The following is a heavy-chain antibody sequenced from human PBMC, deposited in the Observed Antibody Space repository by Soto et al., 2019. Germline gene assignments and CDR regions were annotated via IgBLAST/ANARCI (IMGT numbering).Heavy chain of an antibody. CDR1: GFPFRYYA. CDR2: ISGTGGNT. Sequence: EVQLLQSGGGLVQPGGSLRLSCAASGFPFRYYAMSWVRQAPGKGLEWVSGISGTGGNTDYADSVRGRFTMSRDNSKNTLYLQLGSLRGDDTAVYYCAKESRWYGGQYFQNWGQGTLVIVSS. V-gene: IGHV3-23*01. D-gene: IGHD3-10*01. CDR3: AKESRWYGGQYFQN. J-gene: IGHJ1*01.